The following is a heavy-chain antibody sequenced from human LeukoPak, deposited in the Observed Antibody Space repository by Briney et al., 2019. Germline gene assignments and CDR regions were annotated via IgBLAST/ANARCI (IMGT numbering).Heavy chain of an antibody. CDR1: GYTFTGYY. CDR3: ANGPEIAATNYYYYMDV. Sequence: ASVKVSCKASGYTFTGYYMHWVRQAPGQGLEWMGWINPNSGGTNYAQKFQGRVTMTRDTSISTAYMELSRLRSDDTAVYYCANGPEIAATNYYYYMDVWGKGTTVTVSS. V-gene: IGHV1-2*02. D-gene: IGHD2-15*01. CDR2: INPNSGGT. J-gene: IGHJ6*03.